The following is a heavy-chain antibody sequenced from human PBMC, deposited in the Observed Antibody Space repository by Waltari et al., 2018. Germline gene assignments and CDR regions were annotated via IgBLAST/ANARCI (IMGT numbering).Heavy chain of an antibody. J-gene: IGHJ4*02. V-gene: IGHV4-4*07. CDR3: VRGEYCSGGSCYYFDY. CDR2: IYTSGST. CDR1: GGSISSYY. D-gene: IGHD2-15*01. Sequence: QVQLQESGPGLVKPSETLSLTCTVSGGSISSYYWSWIRQPAGKGLEWIGRIYTSGSTNYNPSLKSRVTISVDKSKNQFSLKLSSVTAADTAVYYCVRGEYCSGGSCYYFDYWGQGTLVTVSS.